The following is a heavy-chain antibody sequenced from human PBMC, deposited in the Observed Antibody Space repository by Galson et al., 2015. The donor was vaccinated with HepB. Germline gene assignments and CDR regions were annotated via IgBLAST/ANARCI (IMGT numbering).Heavy chain of an antibody. CDR2: IYWDDDK. V-gene: IGHV2-5*02. CDR1: GFSLSTSGVG. D-gene: IGHD6-19*01. CDR3: AHTLSSGWYQGTDAFDI. J-gene: IGHJ3*02. Sequence: PALVKPTQTLTLTCTFSGFSLSTSGVGVGWIRQPPGKALEWLALIYWDDDKRYSPSLKSRLTITKDTSKNQVILTMTNMDPVDTATYYCAHTLSSGWYQGTDAFDIWGQGTMVTVSS.